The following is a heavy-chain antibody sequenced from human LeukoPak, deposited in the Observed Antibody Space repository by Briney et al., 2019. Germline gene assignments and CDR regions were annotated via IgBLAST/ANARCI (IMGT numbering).Heavy chain of an antibody. V-gene: IGHV1-58*02. J-gene: IGHJ3*02. D-gene: IGHD3-22*01. CDR3: AREREYDSSGYYSTDAFDI. CDR1: GFTFTSSA. CDR2: IFVGSGNT. Sequence: SVKVSCKASGFTFTSSAMQWLRQARGQRLEWIGWIFVGSGNTNYAQKFQERVTITRDMSTSTAYMELSSLRSEDTAVYYCAREREYDSSGYYSTDAFDIWGQGTMVTVSS.